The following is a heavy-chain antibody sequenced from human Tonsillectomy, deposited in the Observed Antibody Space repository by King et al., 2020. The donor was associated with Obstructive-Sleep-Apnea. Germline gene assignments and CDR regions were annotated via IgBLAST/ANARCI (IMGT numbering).Heavy chain of an antibody. D-gene: IGHD3-3*01. J-gene: IGHJ6*02. Sequence: VQLVESGAEVKKPGASVKVSCKASGYTFTSYYMHWVRQAPGQGLEWMGIINPSGGSTSYAQKFQGRVTMTRDTSTSTVYMELSSLRSEDTAVYYCARDNSSPPSLLRFLEWAHYYYYYGMDVWGQGTTVTVSS. CDR2: INPSGGST. CDR3: ARDNSSPPSLLRFLEWAHYYYYYGMDV. V-gene: IGHV1-46*01. CDR1: GYTFTSYY.